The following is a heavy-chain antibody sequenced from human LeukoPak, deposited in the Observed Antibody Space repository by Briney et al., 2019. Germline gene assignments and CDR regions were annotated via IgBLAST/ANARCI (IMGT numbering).Heavy chain of an antibody. CDR2: INPYTGDT. CDR1: GYTFTGYY. V-gene: IGHV1-2*02. Sequence: ASVKVSCKASGYTFTGYYLHWLRQAPGQGLEWMGWINPYTGDTKYAQKFQGRVTMTRDTSISTAYMELSRLRSDDTAVYYCARVLPTLLWFGEGLDYWGQGTLVTVSS. CDR3: ARVLPTLLWFGEGLDY. D-gene: IGHD3-10*01. J-gene: IGHJ4*02.